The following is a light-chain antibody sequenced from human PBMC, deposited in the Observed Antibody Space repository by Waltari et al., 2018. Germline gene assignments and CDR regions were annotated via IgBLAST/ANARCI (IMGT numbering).Light chain of an antibody. V-gene: IGLV3-1*01. CDR3: QAWDSGTV. Sequence: SRELTQPPSVSVSPGQTASISCSGDDLDNNYAHWDQQKPGRSPVLVIHQNNKRPSGIPDRFSGSKSGKTATLTISGTQAMDEADYYCQAWDSGTVFGGGTKLTVL. J-gene: IGLJ3*02. CDR2: QNN. CDR1: DLDNNY.